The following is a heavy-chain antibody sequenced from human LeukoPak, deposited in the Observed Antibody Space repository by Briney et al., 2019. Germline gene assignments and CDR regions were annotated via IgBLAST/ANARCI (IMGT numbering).Heavy chain of an antibody. CDR2: ISSSSSYI. D-gene: IGHD6-13*01. V-gene: IGHV3-21*01. Sequence: KPGGSLRLSCAASGFTFSSYSMTWVRQAPGKGLEWVSSISSSSSYIYYADSVKGRFTISRDNAKNSLYLQMNSLRAEDTAVYYCARDEYSSSWRFDYWGQGTLVTVSS. CDR3: ARDEYSSSWRFDY. CDR1: GFTFSSYS. J-gene: IGHJ4*02.